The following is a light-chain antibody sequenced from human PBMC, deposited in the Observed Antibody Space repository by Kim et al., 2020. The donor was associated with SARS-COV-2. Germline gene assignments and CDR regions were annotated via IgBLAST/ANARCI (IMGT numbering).Light chain of an antibody. J-gene: IGLJ2*01. CDR1: SGSIASNY. V-gene: IGLV6-57*03. Sequence: NFMLTQRNSVSESPGKTVTISCTRSSGSIASNYVQWYQQRPGSAPTTVIYEDNQRPSGVPDRFSGSIDSSSNSASLTISGLKTEDAADYYCLSYESRNPHVVFGGGTQQTVL. CDR3: LSYESRNPHVV. CDR2: EDN.